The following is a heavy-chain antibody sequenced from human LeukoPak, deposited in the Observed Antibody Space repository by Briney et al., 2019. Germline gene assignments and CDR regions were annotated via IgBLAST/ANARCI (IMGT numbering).Heavy chain of an antibody. CDR2: IDSNSNFL. CDR1: GFTFGSYS. D-gene: IGHD1-26*01. Sequence: PGGSLRLSCAASGFTFGSYSMTWVRQAPGKGLEWVSLIDSNSNFLNYADSVKGRFTISRDNAKKSLYLEMNSLRAEDTAVYYCAKDLEWELRLGAFDIWGQGTMVTVSS. CDR3: AKDLEWELRLGAFDI. J-gene: IGHJ3*02. V-gene: IGHV3-21*01.